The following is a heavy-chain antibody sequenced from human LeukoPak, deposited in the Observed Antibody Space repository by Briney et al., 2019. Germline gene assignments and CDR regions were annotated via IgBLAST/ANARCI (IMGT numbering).Heavy chain of an antibody. CDR3: ARDHLDIVPTIYSY. CDR1: GYTFTTYG. Sequence: WASVKVSCKASGYTFTTYGITWVRQAPGQGLEWLGWISTYNGNTNYAQKFQGRVTLTTDTSASIAYLELRSLRSDDTALYYCARDHLDIVPTIYSYWGQGTLVTVSS. D-gene: IGHD5-12*01. V-gene: IGHV1-18*01. CDR2: ISTYNGNT. J-gene: IGHJ4*02.